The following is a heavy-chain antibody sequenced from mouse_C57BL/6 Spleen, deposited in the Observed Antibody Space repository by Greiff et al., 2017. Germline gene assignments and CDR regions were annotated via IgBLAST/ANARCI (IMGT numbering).Heavy chain of an antibody. J-gene: IGHJ4*01. Sequence: QVQLQQSGPGLVQPSQSLSITCTVSGFSLTSYGVHWVRQSPGKGLAWLGVLWRGGSTDYNAAFMSRLSITKDNSKSQVFFKMNSLQADDTAIYYCAKKDYGSSYDAMDDWGQGTSVTGSS. CDR3: AKKDYGSSYDAMDD. V-gene: IGHV2-5*01. D-gene: IGHD1-1*01. CDR2: LWRGGST. CDR1: GFSLTSYG.